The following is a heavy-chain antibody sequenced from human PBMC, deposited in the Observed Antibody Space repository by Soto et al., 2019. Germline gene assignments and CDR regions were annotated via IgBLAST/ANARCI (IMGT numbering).Heavy chain of an antibody. J-gene: IGHJ4*02. D-gene: IGHD5-12*01. CDR2: VYHSGST. CDR1: GYSIRSDYQ. CDR3: TREKDVYEHANDF. V-gene: IGHV4-38-2*02. Sequence: PAETLSLTCVVSGYSIRSDYQWGLIRHPPGKGLEWIGSVYHSGSTYYNPSLKSRVTISVDTSKNQFSLKVSSVTAADTAVYYCTREKDVYEHANDFWGQGTLVTVSS.